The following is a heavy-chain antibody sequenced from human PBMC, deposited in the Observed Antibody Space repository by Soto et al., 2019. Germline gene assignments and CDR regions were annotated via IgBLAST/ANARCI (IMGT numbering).Heavy chain of an antibody. CDR2: ISGDGSDK. CDR3: ARERHDESLFCFEY. CDR1: GFTFRSYA. J-gene: IGHJ4*02. Sequence: SLRLSCTASGFTFRSYAMHWVRQAPGKWLEWVAVISGDGSDKYYADSMKGRFTISRDKSKNTLYLQINTLSAEDTAVYYCARERHDESLFCFEYWGQGALVTVSS. D-gene: IGHD1-1*01. V-gene: IGHV3-30*03.